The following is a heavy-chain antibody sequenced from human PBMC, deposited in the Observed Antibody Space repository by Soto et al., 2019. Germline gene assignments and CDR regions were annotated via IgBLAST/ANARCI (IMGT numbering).Heavy chain of an antibody. Sequence: SQTLSLTCAISGDSVSSNSAAWNWIRQSPSRGLEWLGRTYYRSKWYNDYAVSVKSRITINPDTSKNQFSLQLNSVTPEDTAVYYCASSVAVAGTIYYYYGMDVWGQGTTVTVSS. J-gene: IGHJ6*02. CDR3: ASSVAVAGTIYYYYGMDV. CDR2: TYYRSKWYN. CDR1: GDSVSSNSAA. D-gene: IGHD6-19*01. V-gene: IGHV6-1*01.